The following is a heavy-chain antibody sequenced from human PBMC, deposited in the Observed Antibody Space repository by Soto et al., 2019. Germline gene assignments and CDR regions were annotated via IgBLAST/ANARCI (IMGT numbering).Heavy chain of an antibody. CDR1: GGTFSSYT. V-gene: IGHV1-69*08. J-gene: IGHJ1*01. Sequence: QVQLVQSGAEVKKPGSSVKVSCKASGGTFSSYTISWVRQAPGQGLEWMGRIIPILGIANYAQKFQGRVTITANKSTSTAYMELSSLRSEDTAVYYFARDLEAGTITFQHWGQGTLVTVSS. CDR3: ARDLEAGTITFQH. CDR2: IIPILGIA. D-gene: IGHD6-19*01.